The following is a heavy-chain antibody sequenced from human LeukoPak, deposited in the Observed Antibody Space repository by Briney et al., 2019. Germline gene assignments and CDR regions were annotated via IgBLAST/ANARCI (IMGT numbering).Heavy chain of an antibody. CDR3: AGMASRIWY. Sequence: SQTLSLTCALSGDSASRNSAGWDWIRQSPTRGLEWRGRTYYNSKSYNDYAVSVKSRITISPDTSKNQFSLQLNSVTPEDTAVYYSAGMASRIWYWGQGTLVTVST. V-gene: IGHV6-1*01. CDR1: GDSASRNSAG. CDR2: TYYNSKSYN. D-gene: IGHD5/OR15-5a*01. J-gene: IGHJ4*02.